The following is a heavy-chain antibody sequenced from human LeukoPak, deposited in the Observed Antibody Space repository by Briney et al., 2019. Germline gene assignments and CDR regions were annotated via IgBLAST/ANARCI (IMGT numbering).Heavy chain of an antibody. D-gene: IGHD4-17*01. CDR1: GFTFSSYT. CDR2: IWYDGSNK. CDR3: ARAGYGDPHFDF. Sequence: QTGGSLRLSCAASGFTFSSYTMNWVRQAPGKGLECVSAIWYDGSNKYYGDSVKGRFTISRDNSKNTLYLQMNSLRAEDTAAYYCARAGYGDPHFDFWGQGTLVTVSS. V-gene: IGHV3-33*08. J-gene: IGHJ4*02.